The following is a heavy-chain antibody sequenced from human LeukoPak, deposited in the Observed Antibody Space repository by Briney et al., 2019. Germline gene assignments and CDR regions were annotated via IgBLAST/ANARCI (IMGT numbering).Heavy chain of an antibody. V-gene: IGHV3-30*18. CDR1: GFTFSSYG. Sequence: GGSLRLSCAVSGFTFSSYGMHWVRQAPGKGLEWVAVISYDGSNKYYADSVKGRFTISRDNSKNTLYLQMNSLRAEDTAVYYCAKDGQGFDYWGQGTLVTVS. CDR3: AKDGQGFDY. CDR2: ISYDGSNK. J-gene: IGHJ4*02.